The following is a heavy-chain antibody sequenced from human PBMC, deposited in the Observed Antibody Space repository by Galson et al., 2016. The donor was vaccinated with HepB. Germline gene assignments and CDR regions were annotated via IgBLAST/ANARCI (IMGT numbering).Heavy chain of an antibody. D-gene: IGHD3-22*01. Sequence: SLRLSCAASGFTFSSYGMHWVRQAPGKGLEWVAVIWYDGSNKYYADSVKGRFTIFRDNSKNTLYLQMNSRRAEDTAVYYCARDGGGSSGYYLDYWGQGTLVTVSS. J-gene: IGHJ4*02. CDR2: IWYDGSNK. V-gene: IGHV3-33*01. CDR3: ARDGGGSSGYYLDY. CDR1: GFTFSSYG.